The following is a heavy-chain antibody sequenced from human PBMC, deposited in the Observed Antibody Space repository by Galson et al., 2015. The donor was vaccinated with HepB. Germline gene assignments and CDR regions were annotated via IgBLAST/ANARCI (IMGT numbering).Heavy chain of an antibody. D-gene: IGHD3-3*01. CDR3: AKDFHYDFWTSPGYWYFDL. V-gene: IGHV3-11*05. CDR2: ISSTGTYT. J-gene: IGHJ2*01. Sequence: SLRLSCAASGYTFSDYYMSWIRQAPGKGLEWLSYISSTGTYTNYADSVKGRFTISRDNSKNTVYLQMNSLRAEDTAIYYCAKDFHYDFWTSPGYWYFDLWGRGTLVTVSS. CDR1: GYTFSDYY.